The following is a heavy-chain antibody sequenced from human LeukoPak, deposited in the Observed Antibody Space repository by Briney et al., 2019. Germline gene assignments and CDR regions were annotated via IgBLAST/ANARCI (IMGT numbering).Heavy chain of an antibody. V-gene: IGHV4-34*01. CDR3: ARDQGFRTLDY. D-gene: IGHD2-15*01. Sequence: KPSETLSLTCAVYGGSFSGYYWSWIRQPPGKGLEWIGEINHSGSTNYNPSLKSRVTISVDTSKNQFSLKLSSVTAADTAVYYCARDQGFRTLDYWGQGTLVTVSS. CDR2: INHSGST. J-gene: IGHJ4*02. CDR1: GGSFSGYY.